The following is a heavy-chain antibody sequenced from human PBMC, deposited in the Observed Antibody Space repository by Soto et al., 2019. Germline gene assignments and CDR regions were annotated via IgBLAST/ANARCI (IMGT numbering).Heavy chain of an antibody. D-gene: IGHD2-15*01. CDR3: ARGISLIVEVQRDAPDKYYFDS. CDR1: GGSFSGYF. J-gene: IGHJ4*02. CDR2: INHSGST. Sequence: QVRLQQWGAGLLKPSETLSLTCAVYGGSFSGYFWTWIRQSPGKGLEWIGEINHSGSTNSNPSLKSRVAISVDTSKNQSSLKLRSVTAADTAVYYCARGISLIVEVQRDAPDKYYFDSWGQGTLVTVSS. V-gene: IGHV4-34*01.